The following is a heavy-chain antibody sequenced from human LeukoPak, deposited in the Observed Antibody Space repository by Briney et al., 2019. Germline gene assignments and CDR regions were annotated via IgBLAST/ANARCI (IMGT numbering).Heavy chain of an antibody. V-gene: IGHV1-46*01. J-gene: IGHJ6*02. CDR1: GYTFTSYY. CDR2: INPSGASP. D-gene: IGHD2-2*02. CDR3: ARDRRIVVVPAAIHYYYYYGMDV. Sequence: GASVKVSCKASGYTFTSYYMHWVRQAPGQGLAWMGIINPSGASPSYAQKFQDRVTMTRDTSTSTVYMELSSLRSEDTAVYYCARDRRIVVVPAAIHYYYYYGMDVWGQGTTVTVSS.